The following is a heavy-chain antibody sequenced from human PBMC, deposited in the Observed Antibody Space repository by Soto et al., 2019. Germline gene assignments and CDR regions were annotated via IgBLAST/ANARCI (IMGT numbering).Heavy chain of an antibody. CDR1: GFSLRNNAES. D-gene: IGHD1-20*01. Sequence: QITLKESGPTLVKATQTLTLTCSVSGFSLRNNAESVRWIRQPPGKDLEWLGIIYWDDEKRYSPSVKSRLTITKDTSKNPVDLRMTTLDPMDTGTYYCAHRRYKCNDWDCFDSWGQGTLVTVAA. CDR2: IYWDDEK. CDR3: AHRRYKCNDWDCFDS. J-gene: IGHJ5*01. V-gene: IGHV2-5*02.